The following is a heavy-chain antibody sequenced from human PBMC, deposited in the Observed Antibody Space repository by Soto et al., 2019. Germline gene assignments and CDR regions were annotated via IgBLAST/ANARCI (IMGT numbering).Heavy chain of an antibody. CDR3: ATLGRADYPPLAA. D-gene: IGHD4-17*01. CDR1: GFLFSTST. J-gene: IGHJ5*02. V-gene: IGHV3-30*14. Sequence: GGSLRLSCEASGFLFSTSTLNWVRRAPGKGLEWVAEISSRGTDIYYADSVKGRFTIPRDNSKNTLYLLLDRVKSDDTAVYFCATLGRADYPPLAAWGQGTLVTVSS. CDR2: ISSRGTDI.